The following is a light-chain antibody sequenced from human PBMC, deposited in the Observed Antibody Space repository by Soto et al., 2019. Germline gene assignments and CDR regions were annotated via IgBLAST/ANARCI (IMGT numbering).Light chain of an antibody. CDR3: QQYNNWWT. Sequence: EIVMTQSPATLSVSPGERATLSCRASQSVSNNLAWYQKKPGQAPRLLIYGASTRATGIPARLSGSGSGTDFTFTISSLQSEDFAFYYWQQYNNWWTFGQGNRVDIK. CDR1: QSVSNN. CDR2: GAS. V-gene: IGKV3-15*01. J-gene: IGKJ1*01.